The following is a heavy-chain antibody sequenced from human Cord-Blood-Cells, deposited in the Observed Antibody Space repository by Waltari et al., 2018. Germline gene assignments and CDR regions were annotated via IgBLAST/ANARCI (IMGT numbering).Heavy chain of an antibody. CDR1: GYTFTGYY. J-gene: IGHJ2*01. CDR2: INPNSGST. CDR3: ARDEAALTSFDL. D-gene: IGHD6-13*01. V-gene: IGHV1-2*02. Sequence: QVQLVQSGAEVKKPGASVKVSCKASGYTFTGYYMHWVRQAPGQGLEWMGWINPNSGSTNYAQKFQGRVTMTRDMSISTAYMELSRLRSDDTAVYYCARDEAALTSFDLWGRGTLVTVSS.